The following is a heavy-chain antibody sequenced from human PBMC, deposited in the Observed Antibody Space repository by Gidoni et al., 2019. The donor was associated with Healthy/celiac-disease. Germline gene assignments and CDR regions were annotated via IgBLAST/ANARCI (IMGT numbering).Heavy chain of an antibody. D-gene: IGHD3-3*01. CDR2: IIPIFGTA. V-gene: IGHV1-69*01. Sequence: QVQLVQSGAEVKKPGSSVKVSCKASGGTFSSYAISWVRQAPGQGLEWMGGIIPIFGTANYAQKFQGRVTITADESTSTAYMELSSLRSEDTAVYYCARGAVTIFGVVTPGGGGIDVLGQGTTVTVSS. CDR1: GGTFSSYA. CDR3: ARGAVTIFGVVTPGGGGIDV. J-gene: IGHJ6*02.